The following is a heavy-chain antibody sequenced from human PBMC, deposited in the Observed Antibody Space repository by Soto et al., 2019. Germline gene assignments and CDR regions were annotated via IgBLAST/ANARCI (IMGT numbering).Heavy chain of an antibody. CDR1: GYTFTSYW. D-gene: IGHD2-2*01. J-gene: IGHJ6*03. CDR2: IYPGDSDT. Sequence: GASQKISCKGSGYTFTSYWIGSVRQIPGKGLEWMGIIYPGDSDTRYSPSFQGQVTISADKSISTAYLQWSSLKASDTAMYYCARHIVVVPAKNYYSYYMDGWGKGTTVTVSS. V-gene: IGHV5-51*01. CDR3: ARHIVVVPAKNYYSYYMDG.